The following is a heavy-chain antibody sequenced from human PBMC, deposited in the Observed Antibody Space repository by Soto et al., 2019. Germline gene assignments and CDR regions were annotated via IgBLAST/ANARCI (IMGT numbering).Heavy chain of an antibody. D-gene: IGHD1-7*01. J-gene: IGHJ5*02. CDR2: IIPIFGTA. CDR3: ARVPRITGTTGNWFDP. CDR1: GGTFSSCA. Sequence: ASVEVCCKASGGTFSSCAISWVRQSPEVGLEWIGGIIPIFGTANYAQKFQGRVTITADESTSTAYMELSSLRSEDTAVYYCARVPRITGTTGNWFDPWGQGTLVTVSS. V-gene: IGHV1-69*13.